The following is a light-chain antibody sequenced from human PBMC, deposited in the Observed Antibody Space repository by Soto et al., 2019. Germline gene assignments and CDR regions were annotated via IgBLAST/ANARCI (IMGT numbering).Light chain of an antibody. CDR3: QQYGSSPRT. V-gene: IGKV3-20*01. Sequence: EIVLTQSPGTLSLSPGERATLSSRASQSVSSSYLAWYQQIPGQAPRLLIYSVSSRATGIPDRFSGSGSGTDFTLTISRLEPEDFAVYYCQQYGSSPRTFGQGTKVEIK. CDR1: QSVSSSY. CDR2: SVS. J-gene: IGKJ1*01.